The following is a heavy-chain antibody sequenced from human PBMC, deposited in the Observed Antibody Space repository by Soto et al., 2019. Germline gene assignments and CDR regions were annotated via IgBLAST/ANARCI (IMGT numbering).Heavy chain of an antibody. J-gene: IGHJ4*02. V-gene: IGHV1-18*04. CDR3: ARDGGAYYYDSSGPASFDY. Sequence: XSVKVSCKASGYTFTSYGISWVRQAPGQGLEWMGWISAYNGNTNYAQKLQGRVTMTTDTSTSTAYMELRSLRSDDTAVYYCARDGGAYYYDSSGPASFDYWGQGTLVTVSS. CDR2: ISAYNGNT. CDR1: GYTFTSYG. D-gene: IGHD3-22*01.